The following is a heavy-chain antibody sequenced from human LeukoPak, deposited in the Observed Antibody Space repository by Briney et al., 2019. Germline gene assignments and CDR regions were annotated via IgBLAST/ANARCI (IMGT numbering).Heavy chain of an antibody. CDR2: ISGSGGNT. V-gene: IGHV3-23*01. J-gene: IGHJ4*02. D-gene: IGHD6-25*01. Sequence: GGSLRLSCAASGFTFSSYAMIWVRQAPGKGLEWVSAISGSGGNTYYADSVKGRFTISRDNSKNTLYLQMNSLRAEDTAVYYCAKKEAAAFDYWGQGTLVTVSS. CDR1: GFTFSSYA. CDR3: AKKEAAAFDY.